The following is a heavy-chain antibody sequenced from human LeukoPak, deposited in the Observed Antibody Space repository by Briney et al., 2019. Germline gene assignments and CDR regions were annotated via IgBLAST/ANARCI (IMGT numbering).Heavy chain of an antibody. D-gene: IGHD3-10*01. J-gene: IGHJ6*03. V-gene: IGHV3-11*04. CDR1: GFTFSDYY. Sequence: GGSLRLSCAASGFTFSDYYMSWIRQAPGKGLEWVSYISSSSSTIYYADSVKGRFTISRDNAKNSLYLQMNSLRAEDTAVYYCARDRRAPSYYGSGSYSTIYYYYYMDVWGKGTTVTVSS. CDR3: ARDRRAPSYYGSGSYSTIYYYYYMDV. CDR2: ISSSSSTI.